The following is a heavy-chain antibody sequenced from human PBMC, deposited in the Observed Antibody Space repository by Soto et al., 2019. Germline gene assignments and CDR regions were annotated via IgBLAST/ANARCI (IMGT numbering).Heavy chain of an antibody. J-gene: IGHJ6*02. CDR1: GYTFTSYD. CDR3: ARVFWSPTTSPPYYYYGMDV. CDR2: MNPNSGNT. V-gene: IGHV1-8*01. Sequence: ASVKVSCKASGYTFTSYDINWVRQATGQGLEWMGWMNPNSGNTGYAQKFQGRVTMTRNTSISTAYMELSSLRSEDTAVYYCARVFWSPTTSPPYYYYGMDVWGQGTTVTVSS. D-gene: IGHD3-3*01.